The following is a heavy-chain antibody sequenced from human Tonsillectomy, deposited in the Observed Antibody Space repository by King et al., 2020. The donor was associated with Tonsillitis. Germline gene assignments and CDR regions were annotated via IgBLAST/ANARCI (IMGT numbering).Heavy chain of an antibody. CDR3: AREGLAADEIYGMDV. CDR2: IYFRGSA. Sequence: QLQESGPGVVKPSETLSLTCTVSGGSIGTHYWSWVRQPPGKGLEWIGYIYFRGSANYNPSLRSRVTLSIDTSNNQISLELRSVTAADTAIYYCAREGLAADEIYGMDVWGQGTTVTASS. CDR1: GGSIGTHY. D-gene: IGHD6-13*01. J-gene: IGHJ6*02. V-gene: IGHV4-59*11.